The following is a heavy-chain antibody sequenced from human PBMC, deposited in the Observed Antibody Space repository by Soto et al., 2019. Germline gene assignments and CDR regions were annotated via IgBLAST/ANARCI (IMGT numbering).Heavy chain of an antibody. Sequence: EVQLLESGGGLVQPGGSLRLSCAVSGFTFSSYAMNWVRLAPGKGLEWVSTIKSGGNTYSADSVKGRFTISRDNSENTLYLQMNSLRAEDTAIYYCAKVKDIIAFDYWGQGTLVTVSS. CDR3: AKVKDIIAFDY. CDR1: GFTFSSYA. D-gene: IGHD6-13*01. V-gene: IGHV3-23*01. J-gene: IGHJ4*02. CDR2: IKSGGNT.